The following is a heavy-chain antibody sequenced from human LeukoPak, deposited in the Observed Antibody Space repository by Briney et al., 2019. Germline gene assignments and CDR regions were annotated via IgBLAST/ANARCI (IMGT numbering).Heavy chain of an antibody. V-gene: IGHV4-34*01. J-gene: IGHJ6*03. CDR3: ARGRDTAMVRRYYYMDV. D-gene: IGHD5-18*01. Sequence: PSETLSLTCPVYGGSFSGYYWSWIRQPPGKGLEWIGEINHRGCTNYNPSLKSLFTISVDTSKNQFSLKLRAVKATDTAAYYCARGRDTAMVRRYYYMDVWGKGTPVTVSS. CDR2: INHRGCT. CDR1: GGSFSGYY.